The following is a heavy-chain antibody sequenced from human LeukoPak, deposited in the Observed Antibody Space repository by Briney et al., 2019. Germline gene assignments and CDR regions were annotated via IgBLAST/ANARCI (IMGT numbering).Heavy chain of an antibody. CDR1: GFTFSNYA. J-gene: IGHJ4*02. CDR2: SRGSGDHT. Sequence: GGSLRLSCSASGFTFSNYAMGWVRQAPGKGLEWVSTSRGSGDHTYYADSVKGRFTISRDNSKNTLFLQMNSLRAEDTAVYYCAKGCGRTCYSDFDHWGQGALVTVSS. V-gene: IGHV3-23*01. D-gene: IGHD2-15*01. CDR3: AKGCGRTCYSDFDH.